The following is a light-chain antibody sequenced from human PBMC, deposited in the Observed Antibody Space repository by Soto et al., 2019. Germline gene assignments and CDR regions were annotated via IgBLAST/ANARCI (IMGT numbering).Light chain of an antibody. V-gene: IGKV1-5*03. J-gene: IGKJ1*01. Sequence: DIQMTQSPSTLSASVGDRVTITCRASQSISSWLAWYQQKPGKAPKLLIYKASSLESGAPSRFSGRGSGTEFTLTISSLQPDDFATYYCQQYNSYWTFGQGTKVEIK. CDR1: QSISSW. CDR3: QQYNSYWT. CDR2: KAS.